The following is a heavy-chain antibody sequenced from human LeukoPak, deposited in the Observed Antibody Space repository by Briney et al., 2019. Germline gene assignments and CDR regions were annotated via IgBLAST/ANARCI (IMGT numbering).Heavy chain of an antibody. CDR3: ARPQVVPAALGAFDI. J-gene: IGHJ3*02. CDR1: GYSFTSYW. CDR2: IYPGDSDT. V-gene: IGHV5-51*01. Sequence: GASLQISCKGSGYSFTSYWIGWVRQMPGKGLEWMGIIYPGDSDTRYSPSFQGQVTISADKSISTAYLQWSSLKASDTAMYYCARPQVVPAALGAFDIWGQGTMVTVSS. D-gene: IGHD2-2*01.